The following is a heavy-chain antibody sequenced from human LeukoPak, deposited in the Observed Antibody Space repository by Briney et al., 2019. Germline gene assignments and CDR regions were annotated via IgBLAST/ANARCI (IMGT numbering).Heavy chain of an antibody. CDR2: ISYDGSNK. CDR1: GFTFSSYG. D-gene: IGHD5-18*01. Sequence: PPGRSLRLSCAASGFTFSSYGMHWVRQAPGKGLEWVVVISYDGSNKYYADSVKGRFTISRDNSKNTLYLQMNSLRGEDTAVYYCAKPVSVDTAMVPCDYWGQGTLVTVSS. V-gene: IGHV3-30*18. CDR3: AKPVSVDTAMVPCDY. J-gene: IGHJ4*02.